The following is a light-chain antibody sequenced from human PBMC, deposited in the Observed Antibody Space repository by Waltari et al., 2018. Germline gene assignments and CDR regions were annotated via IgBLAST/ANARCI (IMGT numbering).Light chain of an antibody. J-gene: IGKJ4*01. CDR2: AAS. CDR3: QQSYTTPPRT. CDR1: QGISSY. Sequence: DIQITQSPSSLSASVGDRVTITCRASQGISSYLNWYQQKPGKAPKLLIYAASSLQSGVPSRFSGSGSGTDFTLTISSLQPEDFATYYCQQSYTTPPRTFGGGTKVEIK. V-gene: IGKV1-39*01.